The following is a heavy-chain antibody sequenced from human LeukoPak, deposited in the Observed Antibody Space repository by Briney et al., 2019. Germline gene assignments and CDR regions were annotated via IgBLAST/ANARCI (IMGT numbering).Heavy chain of an antibody. V-gene: IGHV3-21*01. J-gene: IGHJ4*02. CDR3: ARDLGTTVTTYLDY. CDR2: ISSSSSYI. CDR1: GFTFSSYS. Sequence: GGSLRLSCAASGFTFSSYSMNWVRQAPGKGLEWVSSISSSSSYIYYADSVKGRFTISRDNAKNSLYLRMNSLRAEDTAVYYCARDLGTTVTTYLDYWGREPWSPSPQ. D-gene: IGHD4-17*01.